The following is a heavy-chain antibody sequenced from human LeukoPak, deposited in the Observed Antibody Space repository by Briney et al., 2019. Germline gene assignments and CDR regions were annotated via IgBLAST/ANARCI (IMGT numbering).Heavy chain of an antibody. D-gene: IGHD6-13*01. J-gene: IGHJ4*02. CDR3: SAAAAALDY. Sequence: PGGSLRLSCAASGFTFSTYDMNWVRQAPGKGLEWVSSITTTSTLIYYADSVKGRFTISSDNAKNSLYLQMDSLTAEDTAVYYCSAAAAALDYWGQGTLVTVSS. CDR2: ITTTSTLI. CDR1: GFTFSTYD. V-gene: IGHV3-21*01.